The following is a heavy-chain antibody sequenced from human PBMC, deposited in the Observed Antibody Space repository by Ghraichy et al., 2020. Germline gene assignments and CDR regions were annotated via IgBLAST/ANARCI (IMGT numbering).Heavy chain of an antibody. CDR1: GGSISSGGYY. CDR2: IYYSGST. V-gene: IGHV4-31*03. Sequence: SETLSLTCTVSGGSISSGGYYWSWIRQHPGKGLEWIGYIYYSGSTYYNPSLKSRVTISVDTSKNQFSLKLSSVTAADTAVYYCARTTSDYYDSSGYYGRSTWLGYWGQGTLVTVSS. CDR3: ARTTSDYYDSSGYYGRSTWLGY. D-gene: IGHD3-22*01. J-gene: IGHJ4*02.